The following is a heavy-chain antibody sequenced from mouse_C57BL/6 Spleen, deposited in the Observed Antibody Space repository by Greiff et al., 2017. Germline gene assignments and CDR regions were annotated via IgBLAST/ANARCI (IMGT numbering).Heavy chain of an antibody. CDR3: ARPSYSNYPFAY. Sequence: QVQLQQSGAELVKPGASVKISCKASGYAFSSYWMNWVKQRPGKGLEWIGQIYPGDGDTNYNGKFKGKATLTADKSSSTAYMQLSSLTSEDSAVYFCARPSYSNYPFAYWGQGTLVTVSA. CDR2: IYPGDGDT. V-gene: IGHV1-80*01. D-gene: IGHD2-5*01. CDR1: GYAFSSYW. J-gene: IGHJ3*01.